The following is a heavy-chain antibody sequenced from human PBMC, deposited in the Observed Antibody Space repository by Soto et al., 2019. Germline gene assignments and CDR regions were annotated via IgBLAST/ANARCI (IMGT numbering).Heavy chain of an antibody. J-gene: IGHJ4*02. CDR2: THHSGST. CDR3: ASSPSGTGGGVD. CDR1: SGSISSNW. Sequence: QVQLQESGPGLVKPSGTLSLTCAVSSGSISSNWWSWVRQPPGKGLEWIGETHHSGSTNYSPSLKSRVPISVDKSKNQFSLRLSSVTAADTAIYHCASSPSGTGGGVDCGQGTLVTVSS. D-gene: IGHD2-8*02. V-gene: IGHV4-4*02.